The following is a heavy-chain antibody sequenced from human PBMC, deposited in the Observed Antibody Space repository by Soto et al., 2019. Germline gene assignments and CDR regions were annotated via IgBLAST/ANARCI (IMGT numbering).Heavy chain of an antibody. CDR1: GFPLSNARMG. CDR3: ARTPKRGTNQGNWFDP. CDR2: IFSNDEK. D-gene: IGHD1-1*01. V-gene: IGHV2-26*01. J-gene: IGHJ5*02. Sequence: QVTLKESGPVLVKPTETLTLTCTVSGFPLSNARMGVSWIRQPPGKALEWLAHIFSNDEKSYSTSLKSRLTISKDTSKRQVVLTMTNMDPVDTATYYCARTPKRGTNQGNWFDPWGQGTLVTVSS.